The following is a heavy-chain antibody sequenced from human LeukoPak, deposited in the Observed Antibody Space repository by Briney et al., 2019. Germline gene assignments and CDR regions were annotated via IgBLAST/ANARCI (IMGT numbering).Heavy chain of an antibody. D-gene: IGHD2-2*01. J-gene: IGHJ3*02. Sequence: GGSLRLSCAASGFTFSSYSMNWVRQAPGKGLEWVSYISSSSSTIYYADSVKGRFTISRDNAKNSLYLQMNSLRAEGTAVYYCARDYIVVGPDAFDIWGHGTMVTVSS. CDR1: GFTFSSYS. CDR2: ISSSSSTI. CDR3: ARDYIVVGPDAFDI. V-gene: IGHV3-48*04.